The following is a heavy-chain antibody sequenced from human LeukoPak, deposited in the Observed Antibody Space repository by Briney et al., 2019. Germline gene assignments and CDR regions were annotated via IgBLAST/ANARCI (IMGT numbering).Heavy chain of an antibody. J-gene: IGHJ3*02. Sequence: ASVKVSCKASGYTFAGYYMHWVRQAPGQGLEWMGWINPNSGGTNYAQKFQGRVTMTRDTSISTAYMELSRLRSDDTAVYYCARDSRYCSGGSCYSDKDAFDIWGQGTMVTVSS. CDR3: ARDSRYCSGGSCYSDKDAFDI. V-gene: IGHV1-2*02. CDR1: GYTFAGYY. D-gene: IGHD2-15*01. CDR2: INPNSGGT.